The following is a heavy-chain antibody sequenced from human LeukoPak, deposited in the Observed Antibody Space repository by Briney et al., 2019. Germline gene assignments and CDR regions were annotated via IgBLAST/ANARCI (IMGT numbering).Heavy chain of an antibody. CDR3: AKDMGIDP. J-gene: IGHJ5*02. CDR2: IYTSGTT. D-gene: IGHD2-15*01. CDR1: GFSVKNNY. V-gene: IGHV3-66*01. Sequence: GGSLRLSCAAAGFSVKNNYMNWVRQAPGKGLEWVSVIYTSGTTKSADSVKGRFTISRDNSKNTLFPQMNSLRVEDTAVYYCAKDMGIDPWGQGTLVTVFS.